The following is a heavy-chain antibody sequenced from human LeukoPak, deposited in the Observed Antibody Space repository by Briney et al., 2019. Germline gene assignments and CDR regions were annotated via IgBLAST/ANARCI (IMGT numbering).Heavy chain of an antibody. CDR1: GYTFTDYY. J-gene: IGHJ4*02. Sequence: ASVKVSCKASGYTFTDYYMHWVRQAPGQGLEWMGWMNPNSGATNYAQKFLGRVTMTRDTSISAAYMELSRLGSDDTAVYYCARLCSSTSCSQFDYWGQGTLVTVSS. CDR2: MNPNSGAT. CDR3: ARLCSSTSCSQFDY. V-gene: IGHV1-2*02. D-gene: IGHD2-2*01.